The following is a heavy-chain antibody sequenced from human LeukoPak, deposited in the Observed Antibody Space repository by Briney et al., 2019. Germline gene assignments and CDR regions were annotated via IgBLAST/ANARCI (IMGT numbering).Heavy chain of an antibody. CDR1: GYTFTSYG. CDR2: ISAYNGNT. Sequence: ASVKVSCKASGYTFTSYGISWVRQAPGQGLEWMGWISAYNGNTNYAQKLQGRVTMTTDTSTSTAYMELRSLRSDDTAVYYCARAQGSYCGGDCYSGAFDIWGQGTMVTVSS. J-gene: IGHJ3*02. CDR3: ARAQGSYCGGDCYSGAFDI. D-gene: IGHD2-21*01. V-gene: IGHV1-18*01.